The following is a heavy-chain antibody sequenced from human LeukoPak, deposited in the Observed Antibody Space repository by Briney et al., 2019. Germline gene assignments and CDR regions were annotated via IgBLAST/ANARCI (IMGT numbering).Heavy chain of an antibody. CDR2: ISAYNGNT. Sequence: EASVTVSCKASGYTFTSYGFSWLRQTPAQGREGMGGISAYNGNTHYAQRLQGRVTMTMDMSTSKVYMELSSLRSEDTAVYCCAREVSYYYGSGSYYERWFDHWGQGTLVTVSS. D-gene: IGHD3-10*01. J-gene: IGHJ5*02. CDR1: GYTFTSYG. CDR3: AREVSYYYGSGSYYERWFDH. V-gene: IGHV1-18*01.